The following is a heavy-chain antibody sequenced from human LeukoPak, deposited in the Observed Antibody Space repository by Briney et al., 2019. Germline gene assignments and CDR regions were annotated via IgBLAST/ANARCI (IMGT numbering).Heavy chain of an antibody. D-gene: IGHD2-15*01. Sequence: KPGGSLRLSCAASGFTFSSYSMNWVRQAPGKWLEWVSSISVISSYIYYADSVKGRFTISRDNAKNSLYLQMNSLRAEDTAVYYCARAGYCSGGSCYHDFDYWGQGTLVTVSS. CDR1: GFTFSSYS. CDR3: ARAGYCSGGSCYHDFDY. V-gene: IGHV3-21*01. J-gene: IGHJ4*02. CDR2: ISVISSYI.